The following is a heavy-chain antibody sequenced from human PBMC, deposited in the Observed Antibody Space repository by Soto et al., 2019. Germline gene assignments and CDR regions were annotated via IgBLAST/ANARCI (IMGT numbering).Heavy chain of an antibody. J-gene: IGHJ4*02. CDR1: GGTFSSYA. CDR3: AREEAWLRQGLLDY. V-gene: IGHV1-69*13. CDR2: IIPIFGTA. D-gene: IGHD5-12*01. Sequence: ASVKVSCKASGGTFSSYAISWVRQAPGQGLEWMGGIIPIFGTANYAQKFQGRVTITADESTSTAYMELSSLRSEDTAVYYCAREEAWLRQGLLDYWGQGTLVTVSS.